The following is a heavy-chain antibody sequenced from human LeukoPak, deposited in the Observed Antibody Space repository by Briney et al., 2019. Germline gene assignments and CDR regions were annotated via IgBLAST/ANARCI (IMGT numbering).Heavy chain of an antibody. Sequence: GGSLRLSCAASGFTFSNAWMSWVRQAPGKGPEWVGRIKSKTDGETTAYAAPVKGTFTISRDDSKNTLYLQMNSLKTEDTAVYYCTTVLRYASGSYSDYWGQGTLVTVSS. J-gene: IGHJ4*02. CDR2: IKSKTDGETT. CDR1: GFTFSNAW. D-gene: IGHD3-10*01. V-gene: IGHV3-15*01. CDR3: TTVLRYASGSYSDY.